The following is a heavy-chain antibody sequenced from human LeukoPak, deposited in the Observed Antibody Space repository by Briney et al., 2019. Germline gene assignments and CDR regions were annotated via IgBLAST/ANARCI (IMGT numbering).Heavy chain of an antibody. J-gene: IGHJ4*02. CDR3: ARRRRDGYRYYYFDY. D-gene: IGHD5-24*01. CDR1: GGSFSGYY. CDR2: INHSGST. V-gene: IGHV4-34*01. Sequence: SETLSLTCAVYGGSFSGYYWSWIRQPPGKGLEWIGEINHSGSTNYNPSLKSRVTISVDTSKNQFSLKLSSVTAADTAVYYCARRRRDGYRYYYFDYWGQGTLVTVSS.